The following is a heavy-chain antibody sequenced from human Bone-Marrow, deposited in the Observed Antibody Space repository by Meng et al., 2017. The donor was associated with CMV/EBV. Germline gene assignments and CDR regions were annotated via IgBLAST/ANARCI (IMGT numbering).Heavy chain of an antibody. CDR1: GFTVNSNY. CDR3: ARGLTRSDY. D-gene: IGHD1-14*01. J-gene: IGHJ4*02. Sequence: GESLKISCAASGFTVNSNYMSWVRQAPGKGLQWVSVIYSGGNTYYTDSVKGRFTISRDNSKNTLNLQMNSLRAEDTAVYYCARGLTRSDYWGQGTLVTVSS. CDR2: IYSGGNT. V-gene: IGHV3-53*01.